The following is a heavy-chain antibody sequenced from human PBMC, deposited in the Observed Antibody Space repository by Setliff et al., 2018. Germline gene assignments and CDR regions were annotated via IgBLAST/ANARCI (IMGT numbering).Heavy chain of an antibody. D-gene: IGHD3-22*01. J-gene: IGHJ4*02. CDR2: IDPSGTT. Sequence: SETLSLTCTVSGGSISSGSNYWSWIRQPAGRGLEWIGHIDPSGTTDYNPSLKSRVTISLDTSKNQFSLKLSSVTAADTAVYYCARGSYYDSSGYSPDFFDYWGQGTLVTVSS. CDR1: GGSISSGSNY. CDR3: ARGSYYDSSGYSPDFFDY. V-gene: IGHV4-61*09.